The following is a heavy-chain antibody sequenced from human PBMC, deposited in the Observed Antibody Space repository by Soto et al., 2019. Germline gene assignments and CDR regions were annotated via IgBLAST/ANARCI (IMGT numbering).Heavy chain of an antibody. CDR1: EFTFNSSA. J-gene: IGHJ4*02. Sequence: EVQLLESGGGLVQPGGSLRLSCAASEFTFNSSAMGWVRQAPGKGLEWVSGIRGSVGSTYYADSVEGRFTISRDNSKNTLYLQMNSLRAEDTAVYYCAKDFYGDYPDYFGSWGQGTRVTVSS. V-gene: IGHV3-23*01. CDR2: IRGSVGST. D-gene: IGHD4-17*01. CDR3: AKDFYGDYPDYFGS.